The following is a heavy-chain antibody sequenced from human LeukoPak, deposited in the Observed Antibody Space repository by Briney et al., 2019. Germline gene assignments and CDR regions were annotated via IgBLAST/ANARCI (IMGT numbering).Heavy chain of an antibody. V-gene: IGHV4-39*01. CDR2: IYYSGST. D-gene: IGHD3-22*01. CDR3: ARLRYYDSSGYTYYFDY. CDR1: GGSISSSSYY. Sequence: SETLSLTCTVSGGSISSSSYYWGWIRQPPGKGLEWIGSIYYSGSTYYNPSLKSRVTISVDTSKNQFSVKLSSVTAADTAVYYCARLRYYDSSGYTYYFDYWGQGTLVTVSS. J-gene: IGHJ4*02.